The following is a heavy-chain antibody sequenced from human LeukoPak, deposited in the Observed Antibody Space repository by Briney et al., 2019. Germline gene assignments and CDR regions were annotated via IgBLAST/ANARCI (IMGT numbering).Heavy chain of an antibody. Sequence: SGPTLVNPTQTLTLTCTFSGFSPSSSGVGVGWLRQPPGKALEWLALIYWDGDKRYNSSLKSRPTITKDTSKNQVVLTMTNMDPVDTATYLCARRRTYGPYDFWGQGTLVTVSS. J-gene: IGHJ4*02. D-gene: IGHD4-17*01. CDR1: GFSPSSSGVG. CDR2: IYWDGDK. V-gene: IGHV2-5*02. CDR3: ARRRTYGPYDF.